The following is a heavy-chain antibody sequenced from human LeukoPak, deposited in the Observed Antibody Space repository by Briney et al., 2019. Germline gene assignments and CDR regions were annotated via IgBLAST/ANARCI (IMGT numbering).Heavy chain of an antibody. Sequence: GGSLRLSCAASGFTFSSYAMHWVRQAPGKGLEWVAVISYDGSNKYYADSVKGRFTISRDNSKNTLYLQMNSLRAENTAVYYCARASCSSTSCYRFDYWGQGTLVTVSS. J-gene: IGHJ4*02. CDR2: ISYDGSNK. CDR3: ARASCSSTSCYRFDY. V-gene: IGHV3-30-3*01. CDR1: GFTFSSYA. D-gene: IGHD2-2*01.